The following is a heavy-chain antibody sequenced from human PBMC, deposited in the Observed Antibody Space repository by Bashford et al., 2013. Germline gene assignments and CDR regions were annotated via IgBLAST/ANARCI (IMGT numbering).Heavy chain of an antibody. D-gene: IGHD2-15*01. V-gene: IGHV1-24*01. Sequence: ASVKVSCKVSGYTLTELSMHWVRQAPGKGLEWMGGFDPEDGETIYAQKFQGRVTMTEDTSTDTAYMELSSLRSEDTAVYYCATTTCSGGSCYSNGMDVWGQGTTVTVSS. CDR2: FDPEDGET. CDR1: GYTLTELS. CDR3: ATTTCSGGSCYSNGMDV. J-gene: IGHJ6*02.